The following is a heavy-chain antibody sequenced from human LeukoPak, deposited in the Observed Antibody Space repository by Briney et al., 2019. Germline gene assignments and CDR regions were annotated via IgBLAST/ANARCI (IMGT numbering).Heavy chain of an antibody. D-gene: IGHD3-22*01. V-gene: IGHV3-33*08. CDR2: IWYDGSNK. Sequence: GRSLRLSCAGSGFTFSSYGMHWVRQAPGKGLEWVAVIWYDGSNKYYADSVKGRFTISRDNSKNTLYLQMNSLRAEDTAVYYCARGEPYYYDSSGYRGDYWGQGTLVTVSS. CDR3: ARGEPYYYDSSGYRGDY. J-gene: IGHJ4*02. CDR1: GFTFSSYG.